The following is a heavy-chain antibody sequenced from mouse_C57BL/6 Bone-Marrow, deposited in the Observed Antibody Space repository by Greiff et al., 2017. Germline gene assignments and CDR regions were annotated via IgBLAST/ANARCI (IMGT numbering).Heavy chain of an antibody. V-gene: IGHV1-55*01. Sequence: QVQLQQPGAELVKPGASVKMSCKASGYTFTSYWITWVKQRPGQGLEWIGDIYPGSGSTNYNEKFKSKATLTVDTSSSTAYMQLSGLTSEDSAVYYCARHPNYDGSDWYFDVWGTGTTVTVSS. CDR1: GYTFTSYW. D-gene: IGHD1-1*01. J-gene: IGHJ1*03. CDR3: ARHPNYDGSDWYFDV. CDR2: IYPGSGST.